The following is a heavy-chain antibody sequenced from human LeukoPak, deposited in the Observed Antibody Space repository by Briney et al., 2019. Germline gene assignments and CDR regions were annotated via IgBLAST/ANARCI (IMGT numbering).Heavy chain of an antibody. CDR3: AKGLEGVVVITNFDY. J-gene: IGHJ4*02. D-gene: IGHD3-22*01. CDR1: GFTFSGYA. CDR2: ISGSGGST. V-gene: IGHV3-23*01. Sequence: PGGSLRLSCAASGFTFSGYAMSWVRQAPGKGLEWVSAISGSGGSTYYADSVKGRLTISRDNSKNTLYLQMNSLRAEDTAVYYCAKGLEGVVVITNFDYWGQGTLITVSS.